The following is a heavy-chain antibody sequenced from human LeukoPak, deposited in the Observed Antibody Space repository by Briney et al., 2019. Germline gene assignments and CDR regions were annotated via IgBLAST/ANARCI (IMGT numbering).Heavy chain of an antibody. CDR1: GGSFSGYY. CDR3: AREGREDSSSASGYDY. V-gene: IGHV4-34*01. Sequence: PSETLSLTCAVYGGSFSGYYWSWIRQPPGKGLEWIGEINHSGSTNYNPSLKSRVTISVDTSKNQFSLKLSSVTAADTAVYYCAREGREDSSSASGYDYWGQGTLVTVTS. J-gene: IGHJ4*02. D-gene: IGHD6-6*01. CDR2: INHSGST.